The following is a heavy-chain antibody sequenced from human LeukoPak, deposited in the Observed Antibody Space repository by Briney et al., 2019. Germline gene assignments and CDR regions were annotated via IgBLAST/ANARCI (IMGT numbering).Heavy chain of an antibody. CDR3: ARVSGYSYGSPFDY. V-gene: IGHV4-34*01. CDR2: INHSGST. D-gene: IGHD5-18*01. J-gene: IGHJ4*02. Sequence: SETLSLTCAVYGGSFSGYYWSWIRQPPGKGLEWIGEINHSGSTNYNPSLKSRVTISVDTSKNQFSLKLSSVTAADTAVYYCARVSGYSYGSPFDYWGQGTLVTVSS. CDR1: GGSFSGYY.